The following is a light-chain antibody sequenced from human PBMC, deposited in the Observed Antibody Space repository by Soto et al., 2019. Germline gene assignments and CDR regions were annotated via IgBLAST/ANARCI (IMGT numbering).Light chain of an antibody. CDR3: QQYGSSLT. CDR1: QSISRN. Sequence: EIVMTQSPAPLSVSPGEGATLSCRASQSISRNLAWYQQKPGQAPRLLIFDASSRATGIPDRFSGSGSGTDFTLTISRLDPEDFAVYYCQQYGSSLTFGGGTKVDIK. J-gene: IGKJ4*01. V-gene: IGKV3-20*01. CDR2: DAS.